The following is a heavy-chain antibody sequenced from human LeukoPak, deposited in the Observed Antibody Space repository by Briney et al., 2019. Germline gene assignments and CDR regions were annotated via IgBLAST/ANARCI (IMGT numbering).Heavy chain of an antibody. J-gene: IGHJ4*02. D-gene: IGHD3-10*01. Sequence: PGGSLRLSCAASGFTFSSHGMSWVRQAPGKGLEWVSTISGSGDYTYYADSVKGRFTISRDNSKNTLYLQMNSLRAEDTAIYYCARIGITMVRVPIGYFDYWGQGTLVTVSS. CDR1: GFTFSSHG. V-gene: IGHV3-23*01. CDR3: ARIGITMVRVPIGYFDY. CDR2: ISGSGDYT.